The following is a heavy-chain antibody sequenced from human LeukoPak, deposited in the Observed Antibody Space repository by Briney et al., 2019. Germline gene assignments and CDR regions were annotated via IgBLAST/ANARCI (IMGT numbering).Heavy chain of an antibody. D-gene: IGHD3-3*01. CDR3: ARRDFWSGLDY. J-gene: IGHJ4*02. V-gene: IGHV4-59*08. CDR1: GGSISIYY. CDR2: IYYSGST. Sequence: SETLSLTCTVSGGSISIYYWSWIRQPPGKGLEWIGYIYYSGSTNYNPSLKSRVTISVDTSKNQFSLKLSSVTAADTAVYYCARRDFWSGLDYWGQGTLVTVSS.